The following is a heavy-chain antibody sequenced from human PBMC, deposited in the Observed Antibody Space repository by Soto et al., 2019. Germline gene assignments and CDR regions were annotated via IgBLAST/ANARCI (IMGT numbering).Heavy chain of an antibody. D-gene: IGHD2-2*01. CDR3: ARASSSDIDY. V-gene: IGHV4-34*01. CDR2: INHSGST. CDR1: GGPFSGYY. Sequence: PSETLSLTCAVYGGPFSGYYWSWIRQPPGKGLEWIGEINHSGSTNYNPSLKSRVTISVDTSKNQFSLKLSSVTAADTAVYYCARASSSDIDYWGQGTLVTVSS. J-gene: IGHJ4*02.